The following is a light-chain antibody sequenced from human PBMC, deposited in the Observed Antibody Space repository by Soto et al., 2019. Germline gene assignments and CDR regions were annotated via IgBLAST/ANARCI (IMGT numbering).Light chain of an antibody. CDR3: QQYNSYGT. J-gene: IGKJ1*01. CDR2: KAS. Sequence: DIQMTQYPSTLSASVGDRVTITCRASQSISSWLAWYQQKPGKAPKLLIYKASSLESGVPSRFSGSGSGTEFTLTISSLQPDDFATYYCQQYNSYGTFGQGTKVDI. V-gene: IGKV1-5*03. CDR1: QSISSW.